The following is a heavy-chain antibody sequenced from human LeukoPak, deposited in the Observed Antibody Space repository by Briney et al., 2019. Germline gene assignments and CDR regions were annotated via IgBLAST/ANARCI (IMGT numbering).Heavy chain of an antibody. V-gene: IGHV4-34*01. D-gene: IGHD3-16*02. CDR1: GGSFSGYY. J-gene: IGHJ4*02. Sequence: SETLSLTCAVYGGSFSGYYWSWIRQPPGKGLEWIGSIYYSGSAYYNPSLKSRVTISVDTSKNQFSLKLSSVTAADTAVYYCARLNYDYVWGSYRFDYWGQGTLVTVSS. CDR3: ARLNYDYVWGSYRFDY. CDR2: IYYSGSA.